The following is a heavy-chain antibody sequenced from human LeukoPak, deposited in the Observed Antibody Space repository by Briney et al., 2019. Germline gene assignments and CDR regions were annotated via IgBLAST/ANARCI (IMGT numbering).Heavy chain of an antibody. CDR2: IYYSGST. CDR3: ARLPSSGWYLDC. Sequence: PSETLCLTCTVSGGSISSSTYYWAWIRQSQGLEWIGSIYYSGSTYYNPSLKSRVEISVDTSKNQFSLNLNSVTAADTAVYYCARLPSSGWYLDCWGQGTLVIVSS. CDR1: GGSISSSTYY. D-gene: IGHD6-19*01. V-gene: IGHV4-39*01. J-gene: IGHJ4*02.